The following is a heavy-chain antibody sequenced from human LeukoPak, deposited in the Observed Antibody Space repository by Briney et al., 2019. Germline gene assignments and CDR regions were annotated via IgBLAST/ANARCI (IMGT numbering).Heavy chain of an antibody. J-gene: IGHJ6*02. CDR1: GFTFSSDA. Sequence: GGSLRLSCAASGFTFSSDATSWVRQAPGKGLEWVSTISGSGASTFYADSVKGRFTISRDNPNNTLYLEMNNLRAEDTAVYYCAKDRGLGDYYYGMDAWGQGTTVSVSS. CDR2: ISGSGAST. V-gene: IGHV3-23*01. CDR3: AKDRGLGDYYYGMDA. D-gene: IGHD3-16*01.